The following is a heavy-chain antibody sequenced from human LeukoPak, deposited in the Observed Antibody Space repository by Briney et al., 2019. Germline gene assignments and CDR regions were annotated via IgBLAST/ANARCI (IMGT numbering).Heavy chain of an antibody. CDR2: IYYSGST. J-gene: IGHJ5*02. CDR3: ARDLGRQLPAEFDP. Sequence: SETLSLTCTVSGGSISSYYWSWIRQHPGKGLEWIGYIYYSGSTYYNPSLKSRVTISVDTSKNQFSLKLSSVTAADTAVYYCARDLGRQLPAEFDPWGQGTLVTVSS. CDR1: GGSISSYY. D-gene: IGHD2-2*01. V-gene: IGHV4-59*06.